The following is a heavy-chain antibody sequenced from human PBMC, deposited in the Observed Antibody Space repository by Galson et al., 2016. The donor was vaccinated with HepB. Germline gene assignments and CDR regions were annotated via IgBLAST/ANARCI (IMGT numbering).Heavy chain of an antibody. D-gene: IGHD2/OR15-2a*01. V-gene: IGHV3-21*04. CDR1: GFSFSTYS. CDR2: IDPTTTYI. CDR3: ARDRGYFGSAFDY. Sequence: SLRLSCAASGFSFSTYSMNWVRQAPGKGLEWVSSIDPTTTYIYYADSLKGRFTISRDNAKNSLYLQMNSLRADDTAVYYCARDRGYFGSAFDYWGLGTLVTVAS. J-gene: IGHJ4*02.